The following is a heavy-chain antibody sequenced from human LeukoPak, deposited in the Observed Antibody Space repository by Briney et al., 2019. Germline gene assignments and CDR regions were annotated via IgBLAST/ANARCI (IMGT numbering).Heavy chain of an antibody. CDR2: TYYRSKWYN. J-gene: IGHJ4*02. D-gene: IGHD1-26*01. CDR3: ARVLDVGPTYFDY. V-gene: IGHV6-1*01. CDR1: GVSVSSNTAA. Sequence: SQTHSLTCAISGVSVSSNTAAWNWIRQSPSRGLEWLGRTYYRSKWYNDYAVSVKSRITINPDTSKNQFSLQLNSVTPEDTAVYYCARVLDVGPTYFDYWGQGTLVTVSS.